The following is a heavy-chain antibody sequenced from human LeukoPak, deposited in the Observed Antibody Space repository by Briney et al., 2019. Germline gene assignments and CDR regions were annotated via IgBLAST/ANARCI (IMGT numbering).Heavy chain of an antibody. V-gene: IGHV4-38-2*02. CDR2: IYHSGST. D-gene: IGHD3-22*01. CDR1: GYSISSGYY. J-gene: IGHJ4*02. Sequence: SETLFLTCTVSGYSISSGYYWGWIRQPPGKGLEWIGSIYHSGSTYYNPSLKSRVTISVDTSKNQFSLKLSSVTAADTAVYYRARGPYDSSGYYYFWGQGTLVTVSS. CDR3: ARGPYDSSGYYYF.